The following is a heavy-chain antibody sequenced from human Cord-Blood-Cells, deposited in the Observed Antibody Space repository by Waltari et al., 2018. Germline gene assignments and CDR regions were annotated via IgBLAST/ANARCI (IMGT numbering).Heavy chain of an antibody. Sequence: QVQLQESGPGLVKPSETLSLTCTVSGGSISSYYWSWIRQPPGKGMEWIGYIYYSGRTNYHPSLKRRVTIAVDTSKNQFSLKLSSVTAADTAVYYCARGGGYCSSTSCYAFDIWGQGTMVTVSS. V-gene: IGHV4-59*01. CDR2: IYYSGRT. CDR1: GGSISSYY. CDR3: ARGGGYCSSTSCYAFDI. J-gene: IGHJ3*02. D-gene: IGHD2-2*01.